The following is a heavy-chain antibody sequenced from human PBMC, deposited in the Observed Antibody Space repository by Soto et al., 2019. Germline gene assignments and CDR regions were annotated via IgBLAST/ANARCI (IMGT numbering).Heavy chain of an antibody. CDR2: ITGSGDST. Sequence: PGGSLRLSCAAPGFTFSSYAMSWVRQAPGKGLEWVSAITGSGDSTYYADSVKGRFTVSRDNTKNTLYLQMNSLRAEDTAVYYCAKVFVFTIREGFDYWGLGTLITVSS. CDR1: GFTFSSYA. V-gene: IGHV3-23*01. CDR3: AKVFVFTIREGFDY. J-gene: IGHJ4*02. D-gene: IGHD3-3*01.